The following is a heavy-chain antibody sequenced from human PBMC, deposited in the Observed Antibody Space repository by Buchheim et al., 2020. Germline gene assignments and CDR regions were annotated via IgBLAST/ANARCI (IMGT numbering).Heavy chain of an antibody. CDR3: ARDRAPAHVDGGWDFDY. CDR2: IIPIFGTA. D-gene: IGHD6-19*01. Sequence: QVQLVQSGAEVKKPGSSVKVSCKASGGTFSSYAISWVRQAPGQGLEWMGGIIPIFGTANYAQKFHGRVTLTADKSTSTAYMELSSLRSEDTAVYYCARDRAPAHVDGGWDFDYWGQGTL. J-gene: IGHJ4*02. CDR1: GGTFSSYA. V-gene: IGHV1-69*06.